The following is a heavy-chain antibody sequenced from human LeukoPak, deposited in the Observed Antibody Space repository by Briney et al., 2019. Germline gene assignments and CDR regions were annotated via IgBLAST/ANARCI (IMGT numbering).Heavy chain of an antibody. CDR3: ARLRVYCTNGVCKNGYYFDY. J-gene: IGHJ4*02. CDR2: INPNSGGT. CDR1: GYTFTGYY. D-gene: IGHD2-8*01. Sequence: GASVKVSCKASGYTFTGYYMHRVRQAPGQGLEWTGWINPNSGGTNYAQKFQGRVTMTRDTSISTAYMELSRLRSDDTAVYYCARLRVYCTNGVCKNGYYFDYWGQGTLVTVSS. V-gene: IGHV1-2*02.